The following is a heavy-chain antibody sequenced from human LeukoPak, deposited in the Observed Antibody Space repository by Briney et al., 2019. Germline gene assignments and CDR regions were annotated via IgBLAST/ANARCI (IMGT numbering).Heavy chain of an antibody. J-gene: IGHJ4*02. CDR1: GGSFSGYY. Sequence: SGTLSLTCAVYGGSFSGYYWSWIRQPPGKGLEWIGEINHSGSTNYNPSLKSRVTISVDTSKNQFSLKLSSVTAADTAVFYCAANSADYNTLGSSYKVWGQGTLVTVSS. CDR3: AANSADYNTLGSSYKV. D-gene: IGHD3-10*01. V-gene: IGHV4-34*01. CDR2: INHSGST.